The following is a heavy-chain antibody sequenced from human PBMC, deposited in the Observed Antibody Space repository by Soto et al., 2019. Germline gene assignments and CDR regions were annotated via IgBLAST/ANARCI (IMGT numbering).Heavy chain of an antibody. Sequence: QVQLQESGPGLVKPSQTLSLTCTVSGGSISSGGYYWSWIRQHPGKGLEWIGYIYYSGSTYYNPADRGQVTRSVDPSKNHCSLERSSVTAADTAVYYCARAVYWDSSGYPFDYWGQGSLVTVSS. CDR1: GGSISSGGYY. D-gene: IGHD3-22*01. CDR2: IYYSGST. V-gene: IGHV4-31*01. J-gene: IGHJ4*02. CDR3: ARAVYWDSSGYPFDY.